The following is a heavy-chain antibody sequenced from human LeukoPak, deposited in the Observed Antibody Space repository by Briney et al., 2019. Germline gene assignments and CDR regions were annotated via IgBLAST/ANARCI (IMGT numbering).Heavy chain of an antibody. CDR3: ARGSYYYDSSGYYFDY. CDR1: GYTFTSYY. Sequence: ASVKVSCKASGYTFTSYYMHWVRQAPAQGLEWMGIINPSGGSTSYAQKFQGRVTMTRDTSTSTVYMELSSLRSEDTAVYYCARGSYYYDSSGYYFDYWGQGTLVTVSS. CDR2: INPSGGST. J-gene: IGHJ4*02. V-gene: IGHV1-46*01. D-gene: IGHD3-22*01.